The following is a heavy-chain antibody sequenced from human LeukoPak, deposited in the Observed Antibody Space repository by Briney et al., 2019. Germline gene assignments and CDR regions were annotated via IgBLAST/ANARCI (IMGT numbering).Heavy chain of an antibody. CDR2: ISYDGSNK. Sequence: LGGSLRLSCAASGFTFSSYGMHWVRQAPGKGLEWVAAISYDGSNKYYADSVKGRFTISRDNSKNTLYLQMNSLRAEDTAVYYCAKASNGARGVIPLYYFDYWGQGTLVTVSS. CDR1: GFTFSSYG. V-gene: IGHV3-30*18. D-gene: IGHD3-10*01. CDR3: AKASNGARGVIPLYYFDY. J-gene: IGHJ4*02.